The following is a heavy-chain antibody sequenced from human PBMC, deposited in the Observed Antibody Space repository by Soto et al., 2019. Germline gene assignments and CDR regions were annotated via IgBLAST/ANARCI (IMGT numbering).Heavy chain of an antibody. J-gene: IGHJ4*02. Sequence: EVQLLGSGGGLVQPGGTLRLSCAASGFTFSNYAMGWVRQVPGKGPEWVSTISGSGGSTYYADSVKGRFTISRDNSKNTLYLQMNSLRAEDTAVYYCAKDLWGKRQGLVFDYWGQGTLVTVSS. CDR1: GFTFSNYA. CDR3: AKDLWGKRQGLVFDY. CDR2: ISGSGGST. V-gene: IGHV3-23*01. D-gene: IGHD6-6*01.